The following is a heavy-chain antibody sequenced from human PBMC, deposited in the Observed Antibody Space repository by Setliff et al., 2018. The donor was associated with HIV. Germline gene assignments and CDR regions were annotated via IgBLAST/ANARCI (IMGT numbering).Heavy chain of an antibody. CDR1: GGSFGSHY. J-gene: IGHJ4*02. CDR2: IYYTGST. V-gene: IGHV4-59*11. CDR3: ARWGDGYNSYDY. D-gene: IGHD5-12*01. Sequence: SETLSLTCTVSGGSFGSHYWSWIRQPPGKGLEWIGTIYYTGSTIYNPSLQSRVTMSVDTSKNHFSLKVNSVTAADTAVYFCARWGDGYNSYDYWGQGTLVTVSA.